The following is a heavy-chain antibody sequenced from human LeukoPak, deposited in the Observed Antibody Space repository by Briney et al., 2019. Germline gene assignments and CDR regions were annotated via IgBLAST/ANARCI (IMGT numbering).Heavy chain of an antibody. CDR2: INHSGST. Sequence: SETLSLTCTVSGGSISSSSYYWGWIRQPPGKGLEWIGEINHSGSTNYNPSLKSRITISVDTSKNQFSLKLSSVTAADTAVYYCARSKGGYEGYWGQGTLVTVSS. CDR3: ARSKGGYEGY. V-gene: IGHV4-39*07. CDR1: GGSISSSSYY. J-gene: IGHJ4*02. D-gene: IGHD3-22*01.